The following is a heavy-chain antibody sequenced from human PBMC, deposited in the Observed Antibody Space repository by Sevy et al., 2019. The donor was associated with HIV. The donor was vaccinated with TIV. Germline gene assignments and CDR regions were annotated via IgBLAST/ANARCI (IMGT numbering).Heavy chain of an antibody. CDR2: IKQDGSEK. D-gene: IGHD1-26*01. Sequence: GGSLRLSCAASEFTFSSYWMSWVRQAPGKGLEWVAKIKQDGSEKHYVNSVKGRFTISRDNAKNSLYLQMNSLRAEDTAVYYCARSGGSYDYGMDVWGQGTTVTVSS. CDR1: EFTFSSYW. J-gene: IGHJ6*02. V-gene: IGHV3-7*01. CDR3: ARSGGSYDYGMDV.